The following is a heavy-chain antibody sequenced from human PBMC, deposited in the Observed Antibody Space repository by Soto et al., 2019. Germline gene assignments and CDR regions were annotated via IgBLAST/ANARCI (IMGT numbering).Heavy chain of an antibody. Sequence: TLSLTCTVSGGSISSGDYYWSWIRQPPGKGLEWIGYIYYSGSTYYNPSLKSRVTISVDTSKNQFSLKLSSVTAADTAVYYCARALSAYCGGDCYFFDYWGQGTLVTVSS. D-gene: IGHD2-21*02. CDR2: IYYSGST. CDR1: GGSISSGDYY. J-gene: IGHJ4*02. CDR3: ARALSAYCGGDCYFFDY. V-gene: IGHV4-30-4*01.